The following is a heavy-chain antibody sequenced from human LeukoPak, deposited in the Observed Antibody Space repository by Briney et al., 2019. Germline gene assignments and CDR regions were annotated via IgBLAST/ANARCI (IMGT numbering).Heavy chain of an antibody. D-gene: IGHD5-12*01. V-gene: IGHV4-59*08. CDR2: IHYSGTT. J-gene: IGHJ4*02. CDR1: GGSLSTYY. CDR3: ARMGGYSGYATH. Sequence: SETLSLTCTVSGGSLSTYYWSWIRQPPGKGLEWIGYIHYSGTTKYNPSLKNRVTISLDTSKNQFSLNLGSVTAADTAVYFCARMGGYSGYATHWGQGTLVTVSS.